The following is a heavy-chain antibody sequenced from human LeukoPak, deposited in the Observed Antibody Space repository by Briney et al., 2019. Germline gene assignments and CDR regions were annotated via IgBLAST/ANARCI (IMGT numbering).Heavy chain of an antibody. CDR1: GGSISSYY. V-gene: IGHV4-39*07. Sequence: SETLSLTCTVSGGSISSYYWGWIRQPPGKGLEWIGSMYYSGSSYYNPSLKSRVTMSVDTSKNQFSLKLSSVTAADTAVYYCARAPGGEVLPFDYWGQGTFVTVSS. CDR3: ARAPGGEVLPFDY. D-gene: IGHD1-26*01. J-gene: IGHJ4*02. CDR2: MYYSGSS.